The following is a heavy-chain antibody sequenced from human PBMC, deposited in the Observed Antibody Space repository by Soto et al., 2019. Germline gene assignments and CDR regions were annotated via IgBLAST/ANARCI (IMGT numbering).Heavy chain of an antibody. CDR3: TTGRRITMVRGVIITDAPGV. CDR2: IKSKTDGGTT. D-gene: IGHD3-10*01. Sequence: GGSLRLSCAASGFTFSNAWMNWVRQAPGKGLEWVGRIKSKTDGGTTDYAAPVKGRVTISRDDSKNTLYLQMNSLKTEDTAVYYCTTGRRITMVRGVIITDAPGVWGQGTTVTVSS. CDR1: GFTFSNAW. J-gene: IGHJ6*02. V-gene: IGHV3-15*07.